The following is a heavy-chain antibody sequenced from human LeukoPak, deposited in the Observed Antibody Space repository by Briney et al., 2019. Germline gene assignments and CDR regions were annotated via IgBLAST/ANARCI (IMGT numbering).Heavy chain of an antibody. CDR2: ITPILGTA. CDR1: GGAFSSYD. D-gene: IGHD4-23*01. CDR3: ARGWLAETTVVTPYNY. Sequence: SVKVSCKTSGGAFSSYDISWLRQAPGQGLEWMGGITPILGTANYAQKFQGRVTITAVESMTTAYMELSSLRSEDTAVYYCARGWLAETTVVTPYNYWGQGTLVTVSS. J-gene: IGHJ4*02. V-gene: IGHV1-69*13.